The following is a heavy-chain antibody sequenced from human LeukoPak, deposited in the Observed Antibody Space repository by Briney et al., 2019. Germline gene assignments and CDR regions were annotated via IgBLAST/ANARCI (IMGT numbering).Heavy chain of an antibody. CDR1: GYSFPSYW. V-gene: IGHV5-51*01. D-gene: IGHD6-19*01. CDR3: ARPYDSGWTGFEY. Sequence: GESLKISCKGSGYSFPSYWTAWVRQMPGKGLEWMGIIYPGDSDTRYSPSLQGQVTISADKSISTAYLQWSSLKASDTAMYYCARPYDSGWTGFEYWGQGTLVTVSS. CDR2: IYPGDSDT. J-gene: IGHJ4*02.